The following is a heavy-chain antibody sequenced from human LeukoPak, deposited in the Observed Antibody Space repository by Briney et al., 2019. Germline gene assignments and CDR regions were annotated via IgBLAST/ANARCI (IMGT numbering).Heavy chain of an antibody. CDR1: GYMFTTYG. J-gene: IGHJ5*02. Sequence: ASVKVSCRTSGYMFTTYGISWVRQAPGQGLEWMGWISAYSGNTNYAQKLQGRVTLTTDTSTSTAYMELRSLRSDDTAVYYCARSGSSNASWFDPWGQGTLVTVSS. CDR3: ARSGSSNASWFDP. V-gene: IGHV1-18*01. D-gene: IGHD3-10*01. CDR2: ISAYSGNT.